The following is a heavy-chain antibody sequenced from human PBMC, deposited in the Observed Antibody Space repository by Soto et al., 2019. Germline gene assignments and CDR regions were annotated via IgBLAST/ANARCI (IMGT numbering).Heavy chain of an antibody. CDR1: GDSVSSNSAA. CDR3: ARDSLVSHRGCSSTSCYPGWFDP. Sequence: SQTLSLTCAISGDSVSSNSAAWNWIRQSPSRGLEWLGRTYYRSKWYNDYAVSVKSRITINPDTSKNQFSLQLNSVTPEETAVYYCARDSLVSHRGCSSTSCYPGWFDPWGQGTLVTVSS. D-gene: IGHD2-2*01. V-gene: IGHV6-1*01. J-gene: IGHJ5*02. CDR2: TYYRSKWYN.